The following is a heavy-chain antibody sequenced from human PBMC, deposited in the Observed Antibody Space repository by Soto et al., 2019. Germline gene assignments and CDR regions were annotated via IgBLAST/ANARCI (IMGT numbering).Heavy chain of an antibody. Sequence: VGSLRLSCAASGFTFSDSWMHWVRQAPGKGLVWVSRIRGDGLDTNYADSVKGRFTISRDNAQNTVYLQMNSLRAEDMAVYYCATVAVARRGIEYWGQGALVTVSS. V-gene: IGHV3-74*01. CDR2: IRGDGLDT. J-gene: IGHJ4*02. CDR3: ATVAVARRGIEY. D-gene: IGHD6-19*01. CDR1: GFTFSDSW.